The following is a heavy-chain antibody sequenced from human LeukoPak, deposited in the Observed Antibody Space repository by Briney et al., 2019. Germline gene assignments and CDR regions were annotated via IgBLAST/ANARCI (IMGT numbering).Heavy chain of an antibody. Sequence: GGSLRLSCAASQFTFSHYHTHWVRQAPGRGLQWVGVIWSDASDKYYSDSVKGRFTISRDNSKNTMYLEMNNLRAEDTAVYYWAKDAERGFDYSNSLNYWGQGTLVTVSS. V-gene: IGHV3-33*06. J-gene: IGHJ4*02. CDR3: AKDAERGFDYSNSLNY. CDR2: IWSDASDK. D-gene: IGHD4-11*01. CDR1: QFTFSHYH.